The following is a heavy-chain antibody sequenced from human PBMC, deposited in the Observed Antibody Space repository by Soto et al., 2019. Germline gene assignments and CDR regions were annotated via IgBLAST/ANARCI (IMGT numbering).Heavy chain of an antibody. J-gene: IGHJ6*02. CDR3: ARTHSSSWYGYGMDV. CDR2: IYYSGST. CDR1: GVAIHRSNYY. D-gene: IGHD6-13*01. Sequence: PTETLSRTFPVSGVAIHRSNYYCGWIRQPPGKGLEWIGSIYYSGSTYYNPSLKSRVTISVDTSKNQFSLKLSSVTAADTAVYYCARTHSSSWYGYGMDVWGQGTTVT. V-gene: IGHV4-39*01.